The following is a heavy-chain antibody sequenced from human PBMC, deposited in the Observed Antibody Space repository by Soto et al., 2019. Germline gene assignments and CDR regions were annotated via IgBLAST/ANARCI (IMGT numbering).Heavy chain of an antibody. V-gene: IGHV1-18*01. CDR1: GYNFTDFS. CDR2: VGPYYGNT. J-gene: IGHJ4*02. CDR3: ARKVLLCDF. Sequence: QIQLVQSGPEVTKPGASVKVSCKTSGYNFTDFSITWVRQAPGQGLEWMGWVGPYYGNTKYTEKFQDRVTMTADTSTNTVYLELRTLTSDDTAIYYCARKVLLCDFWGQGTLVTVSS. D-gene: IGHD3-10*01.